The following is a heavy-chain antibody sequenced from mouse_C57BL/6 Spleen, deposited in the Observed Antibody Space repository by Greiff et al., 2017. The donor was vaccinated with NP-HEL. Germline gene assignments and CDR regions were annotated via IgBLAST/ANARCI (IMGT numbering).Heavy chain of an antibody. J-gene: IGHJ2*01. CDR2: IDPSDSET. D-gene: IGHD2-4*01. V-gene: IGHV1-52*01. CDR1: GYTFTSYW. CDR3: ARSATYDYASDY. Sequence: VQLQQPGAELVRPGSSVKLSCKASGYTFTSYWMHWVKQRPIQGLEWIGNIDPSDSETHYNQKFKDKATLTVDKSSSTAYMQLSSLTSEDSAVYYCARSATYDYASDYWGQGTTLTVSS.